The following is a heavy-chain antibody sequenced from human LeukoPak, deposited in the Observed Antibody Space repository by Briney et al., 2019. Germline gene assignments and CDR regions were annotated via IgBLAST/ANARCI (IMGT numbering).Heavy chain of an antibody. J-gene: IGHJ6*02. CDR2: ISYDGSNK. CDR3: AKDPILFGVDAYGMDV. CDR1: GFTFSSYA. V-gene: IGHV3-30-3*01. D-gene: IGHD3-3*01. Sequence: GGSLRLSCAASGFTFSSYAMHWVRQAPGKGLEWVAVISYDGSNKYYADSVKGRFTISRDNSKNTLYVQMNSLRAEDMAVYYRAKDPILFGVDAYGMDVWGQGTTVTVSS.